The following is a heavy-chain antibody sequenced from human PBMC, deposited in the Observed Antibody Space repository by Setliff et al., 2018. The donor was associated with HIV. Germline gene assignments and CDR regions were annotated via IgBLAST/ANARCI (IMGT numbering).Heavy chain of an antibody. D-gene: IGHD3-10*01. CDR2: INPSGGST. CDR1: GYTFSSYY. V-gene: IGHV1-46*01. J-gene: IGHJ6*02. CDR3: ARGSDSGSYSYYYGMDV. Sequence: ASVKVSCKAPGYTFSSYYMHWVRQAPGQGLEWMGIINPSGGSTAYPQKFQGRVTMTRDTSTSTAYMELNSLRSEDTAVYYCARGSDSGSYSYYYGMDVWGQGTTVTVSS.